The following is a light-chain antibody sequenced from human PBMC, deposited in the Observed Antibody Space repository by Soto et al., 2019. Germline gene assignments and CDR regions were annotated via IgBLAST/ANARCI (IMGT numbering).Light chain of an antibody. J-gene: IGKJ5*01. CDR3: FQSKELPPT. CDR2: EVS. V-gene: IGKV2D-29*02. CDR1: QSLLHITGETF. Sequence: DVLMTQTPLSLSVAPGQPASISCKSSQSLLHITGETFLFWYLQKPGQSPQLLIYEVSTRVSGVPDRFSGSGSGTELTLEISPVETDDAGIYYCFQSKELPPTFAKG.